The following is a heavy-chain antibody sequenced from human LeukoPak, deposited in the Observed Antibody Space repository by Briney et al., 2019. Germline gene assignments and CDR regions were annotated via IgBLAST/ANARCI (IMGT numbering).Heavy chain of an antibody. CDR2: ISGSGGST. J-gene: IGHJ3*02. CDR1: GFTFSSYA. Sequence: GGSLRLSCAASGFTFSSYAMSWVRQAPGKGLEWVSAISGSGGSTYYADSVKGRLTISRDNSKNTLYLQMNSLRAEDTAVYYCAKDIVVVPAAKGGAFDIWGQGTMVTVSS. D-gene: IGHD2-2*01. V-gene: IGHV3-23*01. CDR3: AKDIVVVPAAKGGAFDI.